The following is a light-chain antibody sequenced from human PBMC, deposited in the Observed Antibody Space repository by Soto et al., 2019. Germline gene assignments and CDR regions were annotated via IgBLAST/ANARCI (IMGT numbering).Light chain of an antibody. CDR2: GAS. CDR1: QSISNW. V-gene: IGKV1-16*01. Sequence: DIQMTQSPSTLSASVGDRVTITCRASQSISNWLAWFQQKPGKAPKLLIYGASSLQSGVPSRFSGSGSGTEFTLTISSLQPEDFATYYCLQYKSYPLTFGGGTKVDIK. J-gene: IGKJ4*01. CDR3: LQYKSYPLT.